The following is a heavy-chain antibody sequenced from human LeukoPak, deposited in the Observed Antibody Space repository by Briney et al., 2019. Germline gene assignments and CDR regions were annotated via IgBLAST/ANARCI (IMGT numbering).Heavy chain of an antibody. CDR2: ISGSGGTT. CDR3: GKLRGSSSWYNWFDY. Sequence: GGSLRLACAASGFTFNNYAMSWVRQAPGKGLEWVSTISGSGGTTHYADSVKGRFTISRDNSKNTLYLQMNSLRAEDTAVYYCGKLRGSSSWYNWFDYWGQGTLVTVSS. CDR1: GFTFNNYA. D-gene: IGHD6-13*01. J-gene: IGHJ4*02. V-gene: IGHV3-23*01.